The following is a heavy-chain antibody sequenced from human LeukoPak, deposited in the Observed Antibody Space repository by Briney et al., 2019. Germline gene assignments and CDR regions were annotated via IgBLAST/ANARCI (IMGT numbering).Heavy chain of an antibody. Sequence: GESLKISCKGSGYSFTKNWIGWVRQMPGKGLEWMGIIYPDGSDIRDNPSFQGQVTISADKSINTAYLQWSSLKASDTAMYYCARATDYVLRYFDWFFDYWGQGTLVTVSS. CDR3: ARATDYVLRYFDWFFDY. CDR1: GYSFTKNW. D-gene: IGHD3-9*01. V-gene: IGHV5-51*01. J-gene: IGHJ4*02. CDR2: IYPDGSDI.